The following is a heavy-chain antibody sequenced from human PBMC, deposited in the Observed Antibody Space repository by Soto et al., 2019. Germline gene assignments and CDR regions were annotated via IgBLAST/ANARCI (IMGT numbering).Heavy chain of an antibody. CDR2: IIPIFGTA. V-gene: IGHV1-69*13. CDR1: GGTFSSYA. J-gene: IGHJ6*02. Sequence: SVKVSCKASGGTFSSYAISGVRQAPGQGLEWMGGIIPIFGTANYAQKFQGRVTITADESTSTAYMELSSLRSEDTAVYYCARGRGRYGSRQVDVWGQGTTVTVSS. D-gene: IGHD3-10*01. CDR3: ARGRGRYGSRQVDV.